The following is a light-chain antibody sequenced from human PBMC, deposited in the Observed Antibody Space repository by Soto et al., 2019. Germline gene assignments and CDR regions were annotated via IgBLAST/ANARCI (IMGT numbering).Light chain of an antibody. J-gene: IGLJ2*01. Sequence: QAVVTQPPSVSGSPGQRVTISCTGSSSNIGAGYDVHWYQQLPGTAPKLLIYGNSNRPSGVLDRFSGSKSGTSASLAITGLQAEDEEDYYCQSYDSSRSGYVVFGGGTKLTVL. CDR2: GNS. V-gene: IGLV1-40*01. CDR1: SSNIGAGYD. CDR3: QSYDSSRSGYVV.